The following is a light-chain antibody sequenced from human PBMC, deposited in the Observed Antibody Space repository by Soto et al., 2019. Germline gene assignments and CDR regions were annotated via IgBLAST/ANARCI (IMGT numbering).Light chain of an antibody. CDR2: KAS. J-gene: IGKJ1*01. V-gene: IGKV1-5*03. CDR3: QQYQTYSQ. CDR1: QSINTW. Sequence: DIQMTQSPSTLSASVGDRVTITCRASQSINTWLAWYQLKPGRAPKLLIYKASTLESGVLSRFSGSGSGTEFTLTISSLQPDDFATYYCQQYQTYSQFGQGTKV.